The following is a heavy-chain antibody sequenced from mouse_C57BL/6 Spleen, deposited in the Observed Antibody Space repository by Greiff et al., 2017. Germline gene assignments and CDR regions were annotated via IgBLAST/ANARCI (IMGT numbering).Heavy chain of an antibody. CDR2: IYPRSGNT. Sequence: QVQLQQSGAELARPGASVKLSCKASGYTFTSYGISWVKQRTGQGLEWIGEIYPRSGNTYYNEKFKGKATLTADKSSSTAYMELRSLTSEDSAVYFCASPGSSYGYFDVWGTGTTVTVSS. V-gene: IGHV1-81*01. D-gene: IGHD1-1*01. J-gene: IGHJ1*03. CDR1: GYTFTSYG. CDR3: ASPGSSYGYFDV.